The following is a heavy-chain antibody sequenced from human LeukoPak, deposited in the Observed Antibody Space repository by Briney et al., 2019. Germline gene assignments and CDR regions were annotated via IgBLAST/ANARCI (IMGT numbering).Heavy chain of an antibody. CDR3: ARQTGDDALDI. D-gene: IGHD7-27*01. J-gene: IGHJ3*02. CDR2: ISPHSGFT. Sequence: GASVKVSCKASGYTFTSYDINWVRQAPGQGLEWMGWISPHSGFTMYPQRFQGRVTMTTDTSISTAFLEVRRLRSDDTAAYYCARQTGDDALDIWGQGTMITVYS. CDR1: GYTFTSYD. V-gene: IGHV1-2*02.